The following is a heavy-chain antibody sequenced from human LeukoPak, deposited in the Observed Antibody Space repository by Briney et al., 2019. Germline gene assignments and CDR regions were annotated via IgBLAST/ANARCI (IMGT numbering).Heavy chain of an antibody. V-gene: IGHV4-4*07. CDR3: ARVRWGYYDSSGYYRLAFDI. J-gene: IGHJ3*02. Sequence: SETLSLTCTVSGGSISSYYWSWIRQPAGKGLEWIGRIYTSGSTNYNPSLKSRVTMSVDTSKNQFSLKLSSVTAADTAVYYCARVRWGYYDSSGYYRLAFDIWGQGTMVTVSS. D-gene: IGHD3-22*01. CDR1: GGSISSYY. CDR2: IYTSGST.